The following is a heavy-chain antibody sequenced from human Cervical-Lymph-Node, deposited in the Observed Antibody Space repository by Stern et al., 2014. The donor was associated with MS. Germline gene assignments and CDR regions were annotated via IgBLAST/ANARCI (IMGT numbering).Heavy chain of an antibody. J-gene: IGHJ6*02. CDR1: GGSISSGSYY. V-gene: IGHV4-61*02. D-gene: IGHD3-22*01. Sequence: QVQLQESGPGLVKPSQTLSLTCTVSGGSISSGSYYWSWIRQPAGKGLEWIGRIYTSGSTNYNPSLKSRVPISVDPSKNQFSLQRSSWTAADTAVYYCAREKEYYYDSSGYYRMDVWGQGTTVTVSS. CDR2: IYTSGST. CDR3: AREKEYYYDSSGYYRMDV.